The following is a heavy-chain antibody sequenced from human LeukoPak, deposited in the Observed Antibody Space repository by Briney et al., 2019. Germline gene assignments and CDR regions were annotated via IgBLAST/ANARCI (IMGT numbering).Heavy chain of an antibody. D-gene: IGHD6-6*01. CDR2: ISTGGSIT. V-gene: IGHV3-48*03. Sequence: PPGGSLRLSCAASGFSFSGYEMNWVRQAPGKGLEWISHISTGGSITYYADSVKGRFTISRDNAKNSLYLQMNSLRAEDRAVYYCARTRSSSSDFDYWGQGTLVIVSS. CDR1: GFSFSGYE. J-gene: IGHJ4*02. CDR3: ARTRSSSSDFDY.